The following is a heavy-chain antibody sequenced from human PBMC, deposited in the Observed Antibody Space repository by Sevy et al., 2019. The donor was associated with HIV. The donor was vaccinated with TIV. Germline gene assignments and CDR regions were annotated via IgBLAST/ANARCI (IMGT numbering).Heavy chain of an antibody. CDR1: GFTFSSYA. J-gene: IGHJ4*02. CDR3: ARGPYYYDSSGSYYFDY. V-gene: IGHV3-30-3*01. Sequence: GGSLRLSCAASGFTFSSYAMHWVRQAPGKGLEWVAVISYDGSNKYYADSVKCRFTISRDNSKNTLYLQMNSLRAEDTAVYYCARGPYYYDSSGSYYFDYWGQGTLVTVSS. D-gene: IGHD3-22*01. CDR2: ISYDGSNK.